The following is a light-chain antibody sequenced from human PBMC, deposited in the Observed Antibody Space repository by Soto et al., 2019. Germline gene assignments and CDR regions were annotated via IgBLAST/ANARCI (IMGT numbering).Light chain of an antibody. V-gene: IGKV3-20*01. J-gene: IGKJ3*01. CDR1: QSVASSY. CDR3: QHYGDSPPFT. CDR2: SAS. Sequence: EVVLTQSPGTLSLSPGERVTLSCRASQSVASSYLAWYQQKPGRAPRLLFYSASSRATGIPDRFSGSGSGTDFTLTISRLEPEDFVVYYCQHYGDSPPFTFGPGTKVDVK.